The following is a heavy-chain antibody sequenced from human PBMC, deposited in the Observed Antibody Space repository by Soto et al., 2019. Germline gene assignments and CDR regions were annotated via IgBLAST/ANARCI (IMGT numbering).Heavy chain of an antibody. J-gene: IGHJ6*01. CDR1: GYTFTSYY. V-gene: IGHV1-46*01. CDR2: INPSGGST. Sequence: ASVKVSCKASGYTFTSYYMHWVRQAPGQGLEWMGIINPSGGSTSYAQKFQGRVTITREPSTTTFYMKLSSLRSEATAVYTFASVGHPATGDSSCLYPPPARNGKELWGQGAKVNGPS. CDR3: ASVGHPATGDSSCLYPPPARNGKEL. D-gene: IGHD6-13*01.